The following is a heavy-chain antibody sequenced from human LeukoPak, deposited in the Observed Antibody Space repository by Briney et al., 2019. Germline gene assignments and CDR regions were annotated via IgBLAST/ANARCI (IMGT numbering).Heavy chain of an antibody. V-gene: IGHV4-39*01. CDR3: ARHAGGIAAAGTRPFDY. CDR2: IYYSGST. CDR1: GASFSSNTYY. Sequence: SETLSLTCTVSGASFSSNTYYWGWIRQPPGKGLEWIGSIYYSGSTYYNPSRKSRVTMSVDTSKTQFSLKLNSVTAADTAVYYCARHAGGIAAAGTRPFDYWGQGTLVTVSS. J-gene: IGHJ4*02. D-gene: IGHD6-13*01.